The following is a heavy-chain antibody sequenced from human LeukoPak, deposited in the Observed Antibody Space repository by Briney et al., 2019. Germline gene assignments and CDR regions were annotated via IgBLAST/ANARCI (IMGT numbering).Heavy chain of an antibody. D-gene: IGHD3-9*01. CDR2: ISGSGGST. CDR1: GFTFSIYA. J-gene: IGHJ4*02. V-gene: IGHV3-23*01. Sequence: GGSLRLSCAASGFTFSIYAMSWVRQAPGKGLEWVSAISGSGGSTYYADSVKGRFTISRDNSKNTLYLQMNSLRAEDTAVYYCATLDWSTTPVINDWGQGTLVTVSS. CDR3: ATLDWSTTPVIND.